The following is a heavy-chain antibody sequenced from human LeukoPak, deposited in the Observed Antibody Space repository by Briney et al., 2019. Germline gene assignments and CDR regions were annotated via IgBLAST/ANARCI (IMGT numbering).Heavy chain of an antibody. CDR2: ISGSGGST. D-gene: IGHD6-13*01. Sequence: GGSLRLSCAASGFTFSSYDMSWVRQAPGKGLEWVSAISGSGGSTYYADSVKGRFTISRDNSKNTLYLQMNSLRAEDTAVYYCAKAPYRSTFYGFDPWGQGTLVTVSS. J-gene: IGHJ5*02. CDR3: AKAPYRSTFYGFDP. V-gene: IGHV3-23*01. CDR1: GFTFSSYD.